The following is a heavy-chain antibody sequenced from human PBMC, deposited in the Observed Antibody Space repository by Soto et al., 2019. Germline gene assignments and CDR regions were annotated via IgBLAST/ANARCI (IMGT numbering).Heavy chain of an antibody. CDR1: GFTFSSYA. V-gene: IGHV3-30-3*01. CDR3: ARDFPGTHIADY. J-gene: IGHJ4*02. D-gene: IGHD1-7*01. Sequence: PGGSLRLSCAASGFTFSSYAMHWVRQAPGKGLEWVAVISYDGSNKYYADSVKGRFTISRDNSKNTLYLQMNSLRAEDTAVYYCARDFPGTHIADYWGQGTLVTVSS. CDR2: ISYDGSNK.